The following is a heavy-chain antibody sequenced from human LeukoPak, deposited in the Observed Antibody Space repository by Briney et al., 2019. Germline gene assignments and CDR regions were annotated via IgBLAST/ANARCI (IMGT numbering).Heavy chain of an antibody. D-gene: IGHD3-3*01. Sequence: SETLSLTCTVSGVSIFSSYWNWVRQPPGKGLEWIGYVHYSGSTNYNPSLKSRVTISVDTSTSQFSLKLSSATAADTAVYYCATGRSIRSFDYWGQGTLLTVSS. CDR2: VHYSGST. CDR3: ATGRSIRSFDY. J-gene: IGHJ4*02. V-gene: IGHV4-59*08. CDR1: GVSIFSSY.